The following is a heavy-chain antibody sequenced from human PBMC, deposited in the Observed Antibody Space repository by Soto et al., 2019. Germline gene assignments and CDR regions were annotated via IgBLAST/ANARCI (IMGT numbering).Heavy chain of an antibody. J-gene: IGHJ4*02. Sequence: GGSLRLSCAASGFTFETYTMNWVRQAPGKGLEWVSSISDSSDYINYADSVKGRFTISRDNAKNPLYLQMNSLRVDDTAVYYCANLGVAGYDYWGQGTLVTVSS. V-gene: IGHV3-21*01. CDR1: GFTFETYT. D-gene: IGHD3-16*01. CDR3: ANLGVAGYDY. CDR2: ISDSSDYI.